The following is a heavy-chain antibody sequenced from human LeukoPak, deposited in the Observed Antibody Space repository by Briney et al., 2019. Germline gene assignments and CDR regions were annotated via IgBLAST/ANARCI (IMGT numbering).Heavy chain of an antibody. J-gene: IGHJ4*02. CDR1: GFIFRNYW. D-gene: IGHD5-24*01. V-gene: IGHV3-53*01. Sequence: GGSLRLSCVASGFIFRNYWMHWVRQAPGKGLEWVSVIYGGGNIYYADSVKGRFTISRDNSKNTLYLQMNSLRAEDTAVYYCARGAGYNYPYYFDYWGQGTLVTVSS. CDR3: ARGAGYNYPYYFDY. CDR2: IYGGGNI.